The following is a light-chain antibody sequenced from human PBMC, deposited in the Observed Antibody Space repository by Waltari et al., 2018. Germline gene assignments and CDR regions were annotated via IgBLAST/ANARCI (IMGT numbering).Light chain of an antibody. CDR3: AAGDDSLNRVF. V-gene: IGLV1-44*01. Sequence: QSVLTQPPSASGTPGQRVTISCSGGSSNIRSNTVNWYQQLPGAAPRLLIDRKNQRPSGVSDRCSGSKSGASASLAISGLQSEDDADYYGAAGDDSLNRVFFGGGTKLTVL. J-gene: IGLJ2*01. CDR1: SSNIRSNT. CDR2: RKN.